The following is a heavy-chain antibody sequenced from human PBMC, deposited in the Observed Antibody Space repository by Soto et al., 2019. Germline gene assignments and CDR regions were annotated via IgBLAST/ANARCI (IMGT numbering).Heavy chain of an antibody. Sequence: QVQLQEAGPGLVKPSQTLSLTCTVSGGSISSGGYYWSWIRQHPGKGLEWIGYIYYSGSTYYNPSLKIRVTISVDTSKNQFSLKLSSVTAADTAVYYCARAPLPFTWFDPWGQGTLVTVSS. V-gene: IGHV4-31*03. CDR1: GGSISSGGYY. D-gene: IGHD3-16*01. CDR3: ARAPLPFTWFDP. J-gene: IGHJ5*02. CDR2: IYYSGST.